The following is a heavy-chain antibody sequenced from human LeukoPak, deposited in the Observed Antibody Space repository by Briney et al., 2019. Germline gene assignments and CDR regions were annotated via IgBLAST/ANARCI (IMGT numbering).Heavy chain of an antibody. D-gene: IGHD1-1*01. V-gene: IGHV7-4-1*02. CDR3: ARGQLSDGGFFDH. CDR2: INTNTGNP. CDR1: GYTFTSYA. J-gene: IGHJ4*02. Sequence: ASVKVSCKASGYTFTSYAMNWVRQAPGQGLEWMGWINTNTGNPTYAQGFTGRFVFSLDTSVSTAYLQINSLKAEDSAVYFCARGQLSDGGFFDHWGQGTLVTVSS.